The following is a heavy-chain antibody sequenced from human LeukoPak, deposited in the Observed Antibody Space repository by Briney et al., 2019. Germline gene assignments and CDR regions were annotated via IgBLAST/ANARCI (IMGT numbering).Heavy chain of an antibody. Sequence: GASVKVSCKASGYTFTSYGISWVRQAPGQGLEWMGIINPSGGSTSYAQKFQGRVTMTRDTSTSTVYMELSSLRSEDTAVYYCARDSSSRIWILGDFDPWGQGTLVTVSS. J-gene: IGHJ5*02. CDR3: ARDSSSRIWILGDFDP. CDR1: GYTFTSYG. D-gene: IGHD6-13*01. CDR2: INPSGGST. V-gene: IGHV1-46*01.